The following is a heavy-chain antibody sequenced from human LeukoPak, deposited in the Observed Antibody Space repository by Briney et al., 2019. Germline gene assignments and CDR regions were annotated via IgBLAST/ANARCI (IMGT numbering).Heavy chain of an antibody. V-gene: IGHV4-59*08. J-gene: IGHJ4*02. CDR3: ARHPPSAVAGPFDY. Sequence: PSETLSLTCTVSGGSISSYYWSWIRQPPGKGLEWLGYIYYSGSTNYNPSLKSRVTISVDTSKNQFSQKLSSVTAADTAVYYCARHPPSAVAGPFDYWGQGTLVTVSS. CDR1: GGSISSYY. D-gene: IGHD6-19*01. CDR2: IYYSGST.